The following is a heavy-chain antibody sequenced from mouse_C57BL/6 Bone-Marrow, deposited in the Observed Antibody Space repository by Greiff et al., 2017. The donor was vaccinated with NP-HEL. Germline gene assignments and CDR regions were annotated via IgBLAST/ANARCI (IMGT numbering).Heavy chain of an antibody. CDR2: ISSGGSYT. CDR3: ALRFAY. J-gene: IGHJ3*01. Sequence: EVKLVESGGDLVMPGGSLKLSCAASGFTFSSYGMSWVRQTPDKRLEWVATISSGGSYTYYPDSVKGRFTISRDNAKNTLYLQMSSLKSEDTAMYYCALRFAYWGQGTLVTVSA. V-gene: IGHV5-6*01. CDR1: GFTFSSYG.